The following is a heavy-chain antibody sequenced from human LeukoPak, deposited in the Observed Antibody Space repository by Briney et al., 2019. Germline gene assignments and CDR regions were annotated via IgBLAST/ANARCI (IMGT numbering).Heavy chain of an antibody. CDR3: AKDLSLGGYDSSGYLWFDP. CDR1: GFTFDDYA. V-gene: IGHV3-9*01. D-gene: IGHD3-22*01. CDR2: ISWNSGSI. Sequence: QSGRSLRLSCAASGFTFDDYAMHWVRQAPGKGLEWVSGISWNSGSIGYADSVEGRFTISRDNAKNSLYLQMNSLRAEDTALYYCAKDLSLGGYDSSGYLWFDPWGQGTLVTVSS. J-gene: IGHJ5*02.